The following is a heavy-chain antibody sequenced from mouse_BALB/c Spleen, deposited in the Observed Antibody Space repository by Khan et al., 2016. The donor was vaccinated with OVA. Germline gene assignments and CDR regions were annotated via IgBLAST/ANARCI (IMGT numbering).Heavy chain of an antibody. V-gene: IGHV1-9*01. CDR1: GYTFSSYW. J-gene: IGHJ3*01. CDR2: ILPGSGST. D-gene: IGHD2-3*01. Sequence: QVQLQQSGAELMKPGASVKISCKAIGYTFSSYWIEWVKQRPGHGLEWIGEILPGSGSTKYNEKFKGKATSTADSSSTTAYTQFSSLTSEDYAVYYCARVEASYDGDFHFSWFAYWGQGTLVTVSA. CDR3: ARVEASYDGDFHFSWFAY.